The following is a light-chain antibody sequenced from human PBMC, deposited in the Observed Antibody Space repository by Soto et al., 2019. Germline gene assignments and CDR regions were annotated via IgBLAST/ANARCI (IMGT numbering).Light chain of an antibody. J-gene: IGKJ3*01. V-gene: IGKV1-33*01. Sequence: DLQMTQSPSSLSASVGDRITITCQASQDITNYLNWYQQKPGKAPKLLIFDASNLDGGVPSRFSGSGSGTDFTFTISSLHPEDIATYFCQQFHSPPITFGPGTKVDLK. CDR2: DAS. CDR3: QQFHSPPIT. CDR1: QDITNY.